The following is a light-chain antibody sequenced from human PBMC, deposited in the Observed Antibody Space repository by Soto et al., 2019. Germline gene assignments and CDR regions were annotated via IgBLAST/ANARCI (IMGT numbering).Light chain of an antibody. CDR3: CSYAGSSTMT. J-gene: IGLJ7*01. Sequence: QSVLSQPASVSGSRGQSITISCTGTSSDVGNYNLVSWYQQYPGKAPKLMIFEDTKWPSGVSHRFSGSKSGNTASLTIAGLQPEDAADYYCCSYAGSSTMTFGGGTQLTVL. CDR1: SSDVGNYNL. V-gene: IGLV2-23*01. CDR2: EDT.